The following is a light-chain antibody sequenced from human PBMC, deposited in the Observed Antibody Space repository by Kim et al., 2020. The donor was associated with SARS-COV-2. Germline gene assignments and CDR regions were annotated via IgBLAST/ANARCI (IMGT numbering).Light chain of an antibody. Sequence: EIVLTQSPATLSVSPGERATLSCRASQSVSSYLAWYQQKPGQAPRLLIYGASTRATGIPARFSGSGSGTEFTLTISSLQSEDFAVYYCHQRRSWPITFGRGTQVDIK. J-gene: IGKJ3*01. CDR2: GAS. CDR1: QSVSSY. V-gene: IGKV3-15*01. CDR3: HQRRSWPIT.